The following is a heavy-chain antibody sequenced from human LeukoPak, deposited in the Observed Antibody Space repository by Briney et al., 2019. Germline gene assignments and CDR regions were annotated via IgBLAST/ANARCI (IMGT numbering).Heavy chain of an antibody. D-gene: IGHD4-23*01. J-gene: IGHJ4*02. CDR1: GFTFSSYW. Sequence: PGGSLRLSCAASGFTFSSYWMSWVRQAPGKGLEWVANIKQDGSEKYYVDSVKGRFTISRDNAKNSLYLQMNSLRAEDTAVYYCANLDYGGKLMHYYWGEGTLVTVSS. V-gene: IGHV3-7*01. CDR2: IKQDGSEK. CDR3: ANLDYGGKLMHYY.